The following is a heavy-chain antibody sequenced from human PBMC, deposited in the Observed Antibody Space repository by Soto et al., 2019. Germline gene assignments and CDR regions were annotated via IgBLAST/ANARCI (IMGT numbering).Heavy chain of an antibody. CDR3: ATGSFTSTGGRIGYHYNAMDV. Sequence: SVKVSCKSSGGTFSSHSINWVRQAPGQGXEWMGGIIPIFGPANLAKKFQGRVTITADESTTTAYMELSTLTSEDTAVYYCATGSFTSTGGRIGYHYNAMDVWGQGTTVTVSS. J-gene: IGHJ6*02. D-gene: IGHD1-1*01. CDR2: IIPIFGPA. V-gene: IGHV1-69*13. CDR1: GGTFSSHS.